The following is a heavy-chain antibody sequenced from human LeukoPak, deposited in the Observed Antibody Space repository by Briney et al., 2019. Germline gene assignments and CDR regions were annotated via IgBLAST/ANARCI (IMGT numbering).Heavy chain of an antibody. J-gene: IGHJ3*02. CDR3: ARGNRLVIGSEEIDI. V-gene: IGHV1-69*13. Sequence: ASVKVSCKASGGTFSSYAISWVRQAPGQGLEWMGRIIPIFGTANYAQKFQGRVTITADESTSTAYMELSSLRSEDTAVCYCARGNRLVIGSEEIDIWGQGTMVTVSS. CDR2: IIPIFGTA. CDR1: GGTFSSYA. D-gene: IGHD3-10*01.